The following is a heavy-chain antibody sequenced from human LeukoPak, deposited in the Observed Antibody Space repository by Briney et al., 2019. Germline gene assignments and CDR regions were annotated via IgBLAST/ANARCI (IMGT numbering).Heavy chain of an antibody. CDR2: IYSGGST. J-gene: IGHJ4*02. D-gene: IGHD6-19*01. CDR1: GFTVSSNY. Sequence: GGSLRLSCAASGFTVSSNYMSWVRQAPGKGLEWVSVIYSGGSTYYADSVKGRFTISRDNSKNTLYLQMNSLRAEDTAVYYCARASSGWSGRTPYFDYWGQGTLVTVSS. V-gene: IGHV3-66*01. CDR3: ARASSGWSGRTPYFDY.